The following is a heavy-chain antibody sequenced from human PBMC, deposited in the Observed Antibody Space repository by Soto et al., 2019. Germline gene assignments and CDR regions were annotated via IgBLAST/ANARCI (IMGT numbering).Heavy chain of an antibody. Sequence: QVQLVQSGAEVKKPGSSVRVSCKTSGGTFRTSAISWVRQAPGQGLEWMGGIMPVFPTPDYAQKSQGRVTITADESTSTVYMELSSLRSEDTAVYYCARDKDRQQLGGNYYYILDVWGQGTTVTVSS. D-gene: IGHD3-3*02. CDR2: IMPVFPTP. V-gene: IGHV1-69*12. J-gene: IGHJ6*02. CDR3: ARDKDRQQLGGNYYYILDV. CDR1: GGTFRTSA.